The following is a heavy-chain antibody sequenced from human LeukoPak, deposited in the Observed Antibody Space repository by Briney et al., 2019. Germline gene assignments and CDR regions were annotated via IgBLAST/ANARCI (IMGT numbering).Heavy chain of an antibody. CDR1: GGSISSGGYY. CDR3: ATSSGWLFDY. CDR2: IYYSGST. J-gene: IGHJ4*02. V-gene: IGHV4-31*03. D-gene: IGHD6-19*01. Sequence: SETLSLTCTVSGGSISSGGYYWSWIRQHPGTGLEWIGYIYYSGSTYYNPSLKSRVTISVDTSKNQFSLKLSSVTAADTAVYYCATSSGWLFDYWGQGTLVTVSS.